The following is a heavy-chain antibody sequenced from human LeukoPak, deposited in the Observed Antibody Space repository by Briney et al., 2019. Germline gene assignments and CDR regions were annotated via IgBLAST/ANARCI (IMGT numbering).Heavy chain of an antibody. CDR3: ARVDGALGGAHDY. CDR2: IYHTGST. V-gene: IGHV4-59*01. J-gene: IGHJ4*02. Sequence: SETLSPTCTVPPGPTSTYHCSCIPPPPAPAPQSTGYIYHTGSTKYNPSLKSRVTMSADTSKNQFSLKLSSVTAADTAVYYCARVDGALGGAHDYWGQGTLVTVSS. CDR1: PGPTSTYH. D-gene: IGHD1-26*01.